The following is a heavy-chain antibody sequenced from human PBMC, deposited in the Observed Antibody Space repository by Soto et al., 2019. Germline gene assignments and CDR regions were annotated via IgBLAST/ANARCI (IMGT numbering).Heavy chain of an antibody. V-gene: IGHV4-34*01. CDR3: ARRVGVILSFYYYCRDG. CDR1: CGPLYGYY. D-gene: IGHD3-16*02. J-gene: IGHJ6*02. CDR2: INHSGST. Sequence: SETLSLTCALYCGPLYGYYWSWIRKPPGKGLEWLGEINHSGSTNYNPSLKSRVTISVDTSKNQFSLKLSSVTAADTAVYYCARRVGVILSFYYYCRDGWGQETTGTVAS.